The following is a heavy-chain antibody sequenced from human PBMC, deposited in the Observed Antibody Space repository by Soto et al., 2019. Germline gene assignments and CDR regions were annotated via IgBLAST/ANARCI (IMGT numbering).Heavy chain of an antibody. Sequence: ASVKVSCKAAGYTFTSYYMHWGRQAPGQGLEWMGIINPSGGSTSYAQKFQGRVTMTRDTSTSTVYMELSSLRSEDTAVYYCARGSRGGNSIFAPWGQGTLVTVSS. D-gene: IGHD2-21*02. V-gene: IGHV1-46*01. CDR2: INPSGGST. CDR3: ARGSRGGNSIFAP. J-gene: IGHJ5*02. CDR1: GYTFTSYY.